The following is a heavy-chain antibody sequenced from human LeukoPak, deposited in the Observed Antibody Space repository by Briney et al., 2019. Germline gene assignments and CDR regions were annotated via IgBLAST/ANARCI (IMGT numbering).Heavy chain of an antibody. Sequence: SETLSLTCTVSGGSISSYYWSWIRQPPGKGLEWIGYIYYSGSTNYNPSLKSRVTISVDTSKNQFSLKLSSVTAADTAVYYCARAIRYSRAPGMDVWGKGTTVTVSS. CDR1: GGSISSYY. CDR3: ARAIRYSRAPGMDV. V-gene: IGHV4-59*08. J-gene: IGHJ6*04. D-gene: IGHD6-13*01. CDR2: IYYSGST.